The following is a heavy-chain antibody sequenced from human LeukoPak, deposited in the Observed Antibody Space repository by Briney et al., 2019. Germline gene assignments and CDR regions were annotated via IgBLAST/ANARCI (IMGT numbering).Heavy chain of an antibody. CDR3: ARGSGYCSRTSCYLYRFDS. Sequence: SETLSLTCTVSGCSISSCSYYWGWIRQPPGKGLEWFGSIYYSGSTYYNPSLKSRVTISVDTSKNQFSLKLSSVTAADTAVYYCARGSGYCSRTSCYLYRFDSWGQGTLVTVSS. J-gene: IGHJ4*02. CDR2: IYYSGST. CDR1: GCSISSCSYY. D-gene: IGHD2-2*01. V-gene: IGHV4-39*01.